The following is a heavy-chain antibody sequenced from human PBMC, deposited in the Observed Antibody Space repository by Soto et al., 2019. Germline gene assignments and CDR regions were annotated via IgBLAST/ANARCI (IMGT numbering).Heavy chain of an antibody. J-gene: IGHJ6*02. CDR1: GFTFGSYW. Sequence: QSGGSLRLSCAASGFTFGSYWMNWVRQAPGKGLVWVSRIDSDGSSTTYADSVKGRFTTSRDNAKNTLYLQMSSLRVEDTAVYYCARVRPYGMDVWGQGTTVTVSS. CDR2: IDSDGSST. V-gene: IGHV3-74*01. CDR3: ARVRPYGMDV.